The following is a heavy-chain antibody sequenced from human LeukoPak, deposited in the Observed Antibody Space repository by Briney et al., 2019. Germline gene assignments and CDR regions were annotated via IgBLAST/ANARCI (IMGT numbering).Heavy chain of an antibody. Sequence: SETLSLTCAVYGGSFSGYYWSWIRQPPGKGLEWIGEINHSGSTNYNPSLKSRVTISVDTSKNQFSLKLSSVTAADTAVYYCARGLGGPQQLAQKGSNWFDPWGQGTLVTVSS. CDR1: GGSFSGYY. V-gene: IGHV4-34*01. D-gene: IGHD6-13*01. CDR3: ARGLGGPQQLAQKGSNWFDP. CDR2: INHSGST. J-gene: IGHJ5*02.